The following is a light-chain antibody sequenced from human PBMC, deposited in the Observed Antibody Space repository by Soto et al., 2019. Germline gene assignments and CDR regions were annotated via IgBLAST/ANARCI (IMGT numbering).Light chain of an antibody. CDR1: QSVSSSY. V-gene: IGKV3-20*01. CDR2: GAS. J-gene: IGKJ1*01. CDR3: QQYGSSPWT. Sequence: EIVLTQSPGTLSLSPGERATLSCRASQSVSSSYLAWYQQKPGQAPRLLIYGASSRATGIPDRFSGSGSGTDVTLTISRLEHEEFAVYYCQQYGSSPWTFGQGTKVEIK.